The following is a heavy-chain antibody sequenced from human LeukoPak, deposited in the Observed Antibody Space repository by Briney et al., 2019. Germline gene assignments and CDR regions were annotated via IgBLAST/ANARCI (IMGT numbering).Heavy chain of an antibody. J-gene: IGHJ5*02. V-gene: IGHV1-24*01. CDR2: FDPEDGET. CDR1: GYTLTELS. D-gene: IGHD6-13*01. Sequence: GASVKVSCKVSGYTLTELSMHWVRQAPGKGLEWMGGFDPEDGETIYAQKFQGRVTMTEDTSTDTAYMELSSLRSEDTAVYYCATALAAAGHNWFDPWGQGTLVTVPS. CDR3: ATALAAAGHNWFDP.